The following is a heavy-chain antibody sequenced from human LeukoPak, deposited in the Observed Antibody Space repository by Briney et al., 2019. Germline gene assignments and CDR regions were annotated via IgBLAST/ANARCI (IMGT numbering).Heavy chain of an antibody. CDR3: TRVGQLVSGFYYYYYMDV. Sequence: PSETLSLTCTISGDSISSYYWSWIRQPPGKGLEWIGYIYYSGSTNYNPSLKSRVTISVDTSKNQFSLKLSSVTAADTAVYYCTRVGQLVSGFYYYYYMDVWGKGITVTVSS. CDR1: GDSISSYY. V-gene: IGHV4-59*01. CDR2: IYYSGST. J-gene: IGHJ6*03. D-gene: IGHD6-6*01.